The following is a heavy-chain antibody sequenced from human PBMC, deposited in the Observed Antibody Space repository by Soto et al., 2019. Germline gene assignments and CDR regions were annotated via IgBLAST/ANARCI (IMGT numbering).Heavy chain of an antibody. CDR2: ISNSRGYT. D-gene: IGHD1-26*01. CDR3: ARGVDGSYGDI. Sequence: GGSLGLSCAASGFIFTTYTMNWVRQVPGKGLEWVSCISNSRGYTCYADSVKGRFTISRDNAKNSLYLQMNSLRAEDTAVYYCARGVDGSYGDIWGQGTMVTVSS. J-gene: IGHJ3*02. CDR1: GFIFTTYT. V-gene: IGHV3-21*01.